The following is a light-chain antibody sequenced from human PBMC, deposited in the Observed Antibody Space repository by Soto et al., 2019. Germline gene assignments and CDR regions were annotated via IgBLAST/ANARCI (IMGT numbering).Light chain of an antibody. V-gene: IGLV1-51*01. CDR1: SSKIGNNY. Sequence: QSALTQPPSVSAAPGQKVTISCSGSSSKIGNNYVSWYQHLPGTAPKLLIYDNNKRPSGIPDRLSGSKSGTSATLGITGLQTGDEADYYCGTWHSSLSAVVFGGGTKLTLL. J-gene: IGLJ2*01. CDR2: DNN. CDR3: GTWHSSLSAVV.